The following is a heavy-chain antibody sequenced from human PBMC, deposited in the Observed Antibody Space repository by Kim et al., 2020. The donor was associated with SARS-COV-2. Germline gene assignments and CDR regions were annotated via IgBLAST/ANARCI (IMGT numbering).Heavy chain of an antibody. Sequence: SVKVSCKASGGTFSSYAISWVRQAPGQGLEWMGGIIPIFGTANYAQKFQGRVTITADESTSTAYMELSSLRSEDTAVYYCARDATGRGYSGYDHYWGQGTLVTVSS. CDR2: IIPIFGTA. D-gene: IGHD5-12*01. J-gene: IGHJ4*02. CDR1: GGTFSSYA. V-gene: IGHV1-69*13. CDR3: ARDATGRGYSGYDHY.